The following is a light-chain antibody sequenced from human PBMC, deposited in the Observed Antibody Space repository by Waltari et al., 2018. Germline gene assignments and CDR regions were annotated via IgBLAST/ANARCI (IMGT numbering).Light chain of an antibody. CDR2: STN. CDR1: RSNIGSNT. V-gene: IGLV1-44*01. J-gene: IGLJ2*01. CDR3: AAWDDSLNGDVV. Sequence: QSVLTQPPSASGTPGQRVTSPCSGIRSNIGSNTVNWNQQLPGTAPKLLIYSTNQRPSGVPDRFSGSKSGTSASLAISGLQSEDEADYYCAAWDDSLNGDVVFGGGTKLTVL.